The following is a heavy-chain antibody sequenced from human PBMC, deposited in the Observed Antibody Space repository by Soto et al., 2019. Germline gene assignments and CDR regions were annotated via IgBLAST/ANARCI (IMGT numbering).Heavy chain of an antibody. CDR1: GFTFSSYG. CDR2: IWNEGSNK. CDR3: AREFWSGPFDY. D-gene: IGHD3-3*01. Sequence: QVQLVESGGGVVQPGRSLRLSCAASGFTFSSYGRHWVRQAPGKGLEWVAVIWNEGSNKYNADSVKGRFTISRDNSKNTLYLQMNSLRAEDTAVYYCAREFWSGPFDYWGQGTLVTVSS. V-gene: IGHV3-33*01. J-gene: IGHJ4*02.